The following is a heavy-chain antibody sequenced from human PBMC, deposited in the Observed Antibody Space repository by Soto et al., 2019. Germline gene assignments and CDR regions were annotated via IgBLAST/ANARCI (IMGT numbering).Heavy chain of an antibody. V-gene: IGHV4-4*07. CDR1: GGSISSYY. CDR2: IYTSGST. Sequence: SETLSLTCTVSGGSISSYYWSWIRQPAGKGLEWIGRIYTSGSTNYNPSLKSRVTMLVDTSKNQFSLKLSSVTAADTAVYYCASLYSYGSQDYYYGMDVWGQRTTVTVSS. CDR3: ASLYSYGSQDYYYGMDV. J-gene: IGHJ6*02. D-gene: IGHD5-18*01.